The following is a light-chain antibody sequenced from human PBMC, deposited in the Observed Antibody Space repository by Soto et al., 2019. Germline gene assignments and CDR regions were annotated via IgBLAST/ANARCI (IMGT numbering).Light chain of an antibody. CDR2: EVS. CDR1: SSDVGTYNY. CDR3: SSYTSSITVE. J-gene: IGLJ2*01. Sequence: QSVLTQPASVSGSPGQSITISCTGTSSDVGTYNYVSWYQHHPGKAPKLIIYEVSNRPSGVSNRFSGSKSGSTASLTISGLQAEDEADYYCSSYTSSITVEFGGGTKLTVL. V-gene: IGLV2-14*01.